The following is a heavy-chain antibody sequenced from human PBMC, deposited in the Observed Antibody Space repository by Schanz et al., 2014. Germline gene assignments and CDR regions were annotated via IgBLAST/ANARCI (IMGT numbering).Heavy chain of an antibody. J-gene: IGHJ6*03. CDR2: IYTDGST. D-gene: IGHD6-19*01. CDR3: ARDHQWLARYYMDV. V-gene: IGHV3-43*01. Sequence: VQLVESGGVVVQPGGSLRLSCAGSGFTFDDYTMHWVRQPPGKGLEWVSIIYTDGSTYYADSVRDRFTISRDNAKNSLYLQMNSLRAEDTAVYYCARDHQWLARYYMDVWGKGTTVTVSS. CDR1: GFTFDDYT.